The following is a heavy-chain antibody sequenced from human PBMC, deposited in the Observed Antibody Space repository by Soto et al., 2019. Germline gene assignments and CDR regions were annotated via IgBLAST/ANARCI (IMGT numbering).Heavy chain of an antibody. V-gene: IGHV3-21*01. J-gene: IGHJ3*02. CDR2: ISSSSSYI. CDR1: GFTFSSYS. D-gene: IGHD5-12*01. Sequence: GGSLRLSCAASGFTFSSYSMNWVRQAPGKGLEWVSSISSSSSYIYYADSVKGRFTISRDNAKNSLYLQMNSLRAEDTAVYYCARDVSEYSGYDPASAFDIWGQGTMVTVSS. CDR3: ARDVSEYSGYDPASAFDI.